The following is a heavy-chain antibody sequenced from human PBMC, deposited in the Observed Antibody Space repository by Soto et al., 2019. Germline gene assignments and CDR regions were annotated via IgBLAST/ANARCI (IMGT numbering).Heavy chain of an antibody. J-gene: IGHJ4*02. Sequence: QVQLQQWGAGLLKPSETLSLTCAVYGGSFSGYYLSWIRQPPGKGLEWIGEINHSGSTNYNPSLKSRVTISVDTAKNQFSLKLSSVTAADTAVYYCAREGYSYGHGGAPFDYWGQGTLLTVSS. CDR2: INHSGST. CDR3: AREGYSYGHGGAPFDY. CDR1: GGSFSGYY. V-gene: IGHV4-34*01. D-gene: IGHD5-18*01.